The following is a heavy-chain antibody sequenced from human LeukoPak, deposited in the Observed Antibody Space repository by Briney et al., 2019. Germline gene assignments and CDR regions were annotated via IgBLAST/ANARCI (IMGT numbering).Heavy chain of an antibody. D-gene: IGHD1-26*01. CDR1: GFTVSSNY. CDR2: ISGSGGST. CDR3: AKDRVAIVGATFDY. Sequence: GGSLRLSCAASGFTVSSNYMSWARQAPGKGLEWVSAISGSGGSTYYADSVKDRFTISRDNSKNTLYLQMDSLRAEDTAVYYCAKDRVAIVGATFDYWGQGTLVTVSS. V-gene: IGHV3-23*01. J-gene: IGHJ4*02.